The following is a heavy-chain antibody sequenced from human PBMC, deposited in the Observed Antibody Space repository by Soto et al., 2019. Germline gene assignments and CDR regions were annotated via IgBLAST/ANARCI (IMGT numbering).Heavy chain of an antibody. D-gene: IGHD4-4*01. CDR2: IYYSGST. V-gene: IGHV4-31*03. Sequence: SETLSLTCTFSGCSISSGGYYWSWIRQHPGKGLEWIGYIYYSGSTYYNPSLKSRVTISVDTSKNQFSLKLSSVTAADTAVYYCARKLMTTASFDYWGQGTLVTVSS. CDR3: ARKLMTTASFDY. CDR1: GCSISSGGYY. J-gene: IGHJ4*02.